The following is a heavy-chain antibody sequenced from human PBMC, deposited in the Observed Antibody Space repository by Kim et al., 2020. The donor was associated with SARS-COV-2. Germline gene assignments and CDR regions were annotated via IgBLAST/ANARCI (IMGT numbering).Heavy chain of an antibody. D-gene: IGHD3-22*01. CDR1: GDTLGGYG. Sequence: SVKVSCKSVGDTLGGYGVAWVRHVPGQGLEWMGRIIPTLRTSIYAQRFQGRFTISADESTSTVYMELSGLRSEDTAVYYCARHDSSGFYYFDYWGQGTQVIVSS. J-gene: IGHJ4*02. CDR3: ARHDSSGFYYFDY. CDR2: IIPTLRTS. V-gene: IGHV1-69*11.